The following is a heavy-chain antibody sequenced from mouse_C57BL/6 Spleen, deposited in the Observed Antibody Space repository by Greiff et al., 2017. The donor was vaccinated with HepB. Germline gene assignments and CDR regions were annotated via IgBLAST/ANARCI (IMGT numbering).Heavy chain of an antibody. J-gene: IGHJ1*03. V-gene: IGHV5-17*01. CDR3: AKQYFDV. CDR2: ISSGSSTI. Sequence: DVMLVESGGGLVKPGGSLKLSCAASGFTFSDYGMHWVRQAPEKGLEWVAYISSGSSTIYYADTVKGRFTISRDNAKNTLFLQMTSLRSEDTAMYYCAKQYFDVWGTGTTVTVSS. CDR1: GFTFSDYG.